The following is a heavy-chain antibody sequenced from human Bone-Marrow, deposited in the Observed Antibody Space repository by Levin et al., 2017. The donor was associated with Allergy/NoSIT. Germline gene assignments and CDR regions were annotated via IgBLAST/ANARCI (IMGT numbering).Heavy chain of an antibody. CDR3: AALIVAAGTTY. CDR2: IGGSGRNT. D-gene: IGHD6-13*01. J-gene: IGHJ4*02. V-gene: IGHV3-23*01. CDR1: GFTFGNYA. Sequence: PGGSLRLSCAASGFTFGNYAMTWVRQAPGKGLEWVSSIGGSGRNTYYADSVRGRFSISRDNSKNTLYLQMNSLRAEDTAVYFCAALIVAAGTTYWGQGTLVTVSS.